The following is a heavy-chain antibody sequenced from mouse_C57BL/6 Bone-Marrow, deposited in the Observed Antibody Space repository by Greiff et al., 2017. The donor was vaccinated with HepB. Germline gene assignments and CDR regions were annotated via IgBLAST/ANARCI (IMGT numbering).Heavy chain of an antibody. J-gene: IGHJ3*01. CDR3: TPIYYGSPAWFAY. D-gene: IGHD2-1*01. V-gene: IGHV14-4*01. Sequence: EVQLQQSGAELVRPGASVKLSCTASGFNIKDDYMHWVKQRPEQGLEWIGWIDPENGDTEYASKFQGKATITADTSSNTAYLQLSSLTSEDTAVYYSTPIYYGSPAWFAYWGQGTLVTVSA. CDR1: GFNIKDDY. CDR2: IDPENGDT.